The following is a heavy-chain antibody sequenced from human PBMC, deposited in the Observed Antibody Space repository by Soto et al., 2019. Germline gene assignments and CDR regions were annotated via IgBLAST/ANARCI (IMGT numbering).Heavy chain of an antibody. CDR3: ARAGVGATPNDY. Sequence: ASVKVSCKASGYSFTTYAMHWVRQAPGQRLEWMGWINAGNGNTKYSQKFQGRVTITRDTSASTAYMELSSLRSEDTAVYYCARAGVGATPNDYWGQGTLVTVSS. V-gene: IGHV1-3*01. D-gene: IGHD1-26*01. J-gene: IGHJ4*02. CDR1: GYSFTTYA. CDR2: INAGNGNT.